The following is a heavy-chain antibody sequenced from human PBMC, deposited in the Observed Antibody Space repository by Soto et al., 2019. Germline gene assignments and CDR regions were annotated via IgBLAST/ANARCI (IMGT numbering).Heavy chain of an antibody. CDR1: GLTFSNYG. J-gene: IGHJ4*02. CDR3: ATVDNYYGSAF. V-gene: IGHV3-33*01. D-gene: IGHD3-10*01. CDR2: IWYDGVTK. Sequence: QEQLVESGGGVVQPGTSMRLSCAASGLTFSNYGMHWVRQAPGKGLEWVAVIWYDGVTKFYADSVQGRFSISRDNSKNTLYLQMNSRRAEDTAVYFCATVDNYYGSAFWGQGTLVTVSP.